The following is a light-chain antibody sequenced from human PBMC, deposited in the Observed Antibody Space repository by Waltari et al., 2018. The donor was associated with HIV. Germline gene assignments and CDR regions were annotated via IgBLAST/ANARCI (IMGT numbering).Light chain of an antibody. J-gene: IGLJ1*01. V-gene: IGLV1-47*01. CDR2: RND. CDR1: NSNVGSND. Sequence: QYVLPLPPSASGTLGQRVTISCPGSNSNVGSNDVTWYQQVPGTAPKHLIYRNDQRRSGVPDRFSASKAGASASLSISGLRSEDEADYYCVAWDDSLSGFAFGTGTKVTVL. CDR3: VAWDDSLSGFA.